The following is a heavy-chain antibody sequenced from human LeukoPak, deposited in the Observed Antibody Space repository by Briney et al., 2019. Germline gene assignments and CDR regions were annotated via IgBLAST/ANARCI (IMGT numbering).Heavy chain of an antibody. V-gene: IGHV1-8*03. CDR1: GYTFTSYD. CDR3: ARVVRGVISSFDY. J-gene: IGHJ4*02. Sequence: GASVKVSCKASGYTFTSYDINWVRQATGQGLEWMGWMNPNSGNTGYAQKFQGRVTITRNTSISTAYMELSSLRSDDTAVYYCARVVRGVISSFDYWGQGTLVTVSS. D-gene: IGHD3-10*01. CDR2: MNPNSGNT.